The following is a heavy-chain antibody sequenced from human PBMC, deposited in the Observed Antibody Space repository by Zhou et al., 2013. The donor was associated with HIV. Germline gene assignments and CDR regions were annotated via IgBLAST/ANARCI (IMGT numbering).Heavy chain of an antibody. Sequence: QVQLVQSGAEVKSPGSSVKVSCKASGGTFNDVALTWVRQAPGRGLEWMGIINPSGGSTRYAQKFQGRVTMTRDTSTSTVYMELSSLRSEDTAVYYCTRGIVVVVAYDAFDIWGQGTMVTVSS. V-gene: IGHV1-46*02. D-gene: IGHD2-15*01. J-gene: IGHJ3*02. CDR2: INPSGGST. CDR1: GGTFNDVA. CDR3: TRGIVVVVAYDAFDI.